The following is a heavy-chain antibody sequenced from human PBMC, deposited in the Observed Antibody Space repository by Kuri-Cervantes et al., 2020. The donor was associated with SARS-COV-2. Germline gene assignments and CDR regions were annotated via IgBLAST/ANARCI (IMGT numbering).Heavy chain of an antibody. Sequence: GGSLRLSCAASGFTFSSYAMHWVRQAPGKGLEWVTVISYDGSNKYYADSVKGRFTISRDNSKNTLYLQMNSLRAEDTAVYYCARLGYCTNGVCYTQENGDYWGQGTLVTVSS. CDR3: ARLGYCTNGVCYTQENGDY. V-gene: IGHV3-30-3*01. CDR1: GFTFSSYA. J-gene: IGHJ4*02. D-gene: IGHD2-8*01. CDR2: ISYDGSNK.